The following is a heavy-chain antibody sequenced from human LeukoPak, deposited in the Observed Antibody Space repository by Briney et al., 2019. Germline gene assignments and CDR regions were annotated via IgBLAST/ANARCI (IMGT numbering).Heavy chain of an antibody. CDR3: ADGTGVQFDY. J-gene: IGHJ4*02. D-gene: IGHD1-1*01. Sequence: PSETLSLTCTVSGGSISSSSYYWGWIRQPPGKGLEWIGSIYYSGSTYYNPSLKSRVTISVDTSKNQFSLKLSSVTAADTAVYYCADGTGVQFDYWGQGTLVTVSS. CDR2: IYYSGST. V-gene: IGHV4-39*07. CDR1: GGSISSSSYY.